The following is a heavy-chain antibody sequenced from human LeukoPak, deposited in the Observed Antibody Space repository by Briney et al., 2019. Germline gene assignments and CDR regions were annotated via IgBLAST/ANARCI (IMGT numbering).Heavy chain of an antibody. CDR1: GGSFSGYY. J-gene: IGHJ4*02. CDR2: INHSGST. D-gene: IGHD4-17*01. CDR3: ARDQGSYGDGY. Sequence: SETLSLTFAVHGGSFSGYYWSWIRQPPGKELEWIGEINHSGSTNYNPSLKRRVTISVDTSKNQFSLKLSSVTAADTAVYYCARDQGSYGDGYWGQGTLVTVSS. V-gene: IGHV4-34*01.